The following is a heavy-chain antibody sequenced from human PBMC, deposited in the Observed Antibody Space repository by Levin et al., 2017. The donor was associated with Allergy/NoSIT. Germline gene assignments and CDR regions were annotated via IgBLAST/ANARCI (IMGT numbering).Heavy chain of an antibody. CDR2: IKQDGSEK. CDR3: ARDRYSGSYGPNDY. J-gene: IGHJ4*02. V-gene: IGHV3-7*01. Sequence: GESLKISCAASGFTFSSYWMSWVRQAPGKGLEWVANIKQDGSEKYYVDSVKGRFTISRDNAKNSLYLQMNSLRAEDTAVYYCARDRYSGSYGPNDYWGQGTLVTVSS. D-gene: IGHD1-26*01. CDR1: GFTFSSYW.